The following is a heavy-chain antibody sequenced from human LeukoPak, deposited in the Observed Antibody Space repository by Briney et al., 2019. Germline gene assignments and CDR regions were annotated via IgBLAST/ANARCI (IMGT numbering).Heavy chain of an antibody. Sequence: GGSLRLSCAASGXTVSTNCMTWVRQAPGKGLEWVSAISDSGGNTYYADSVKGRFTISRDNSKNTVYLQMNSLRVEDTAVYYYAKVRGYPHFDADFDYWGQGTLVTVSS. CDR3: AKVRGYPHFDADFDY. V-gene: IGHV3-23*01. D-gene: IGHD3-22*01. CDR1: GXTVSTNC. CDR2: ISDSGGNT. J-gene: IGHJ4*02.